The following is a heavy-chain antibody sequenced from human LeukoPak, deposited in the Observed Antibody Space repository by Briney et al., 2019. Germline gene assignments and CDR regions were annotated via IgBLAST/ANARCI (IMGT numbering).Heavy chain of an antibody. CDR1: GFTFTSSA. D-gene: IGHD3-22*01. J-gene: IGHJ4*02. CDR3: AANLPYYYDSSGYYFDY. V-gene: IGHV1-58*01. CDR2: IVVGSGNT. Sequence: SVKVSCKASGFTFTSSAVQWVRQARGQRLEWIGWIVVGSGNTNYAQRFQERVTITRDMSTSTAYMELSSPRSEDTAVYYCAANLPYYYDSSGYYFDYWGQGTLVTVSS.